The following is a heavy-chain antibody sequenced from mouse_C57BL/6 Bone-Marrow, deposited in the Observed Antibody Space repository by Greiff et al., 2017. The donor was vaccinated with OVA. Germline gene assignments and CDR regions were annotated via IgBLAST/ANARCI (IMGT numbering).Heavy chain of an antibody. J-gene: IGHJ4*01. CDR1: GFSLTSYG. V-gene: IGHV2-5*01. Sequence: VKLMESGPGLVQPSQSLSITCTASGFSLTSYGVHWVRQSPGKGLEWLGGLLTGGSTDYNAAFMSRLSITKDNSKSQVFSKINSLQTNDTAIYYCAKRDYYHSIDYWGQGTSVTVSS. CDR3: AKRDYYHSIDY. CDR2: LLTGGST. D-gene: IGHD2-4*01.